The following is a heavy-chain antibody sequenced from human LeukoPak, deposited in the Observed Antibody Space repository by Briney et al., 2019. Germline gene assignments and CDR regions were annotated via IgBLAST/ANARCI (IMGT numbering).Heavy chain of an antibody. J-gene: IGHJ4*02. Sequence: ASLKVSCKASGYTFIDYYIHWVRQAPGQGLEWMGRINPSSGSTDYAQNFQGRVTMTRDTSISTAYMELSRLRSDDTAVYYCARDLPSTSNWELDYWGQGTLVTVSS. D-gene: IGHD7-27*01. V-gene: IGHV1-2*06. CDR3: ARDLPSTSNWELDY. CDR2: INPSSGST. CDR1: GYTFIDYY.